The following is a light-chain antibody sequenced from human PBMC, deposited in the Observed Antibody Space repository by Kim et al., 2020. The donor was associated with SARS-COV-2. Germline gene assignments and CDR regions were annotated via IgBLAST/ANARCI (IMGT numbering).Light chain of an antibody. V-gene: IGKV1-39*01. CDR3: QQSYSTPLT. J-gene: IGKJ4*01. CDR1: RTIDNF. CDR2: VAS. Sequence: ASVGDRVTITCRASRTIDNFLNWYQQKPGKAPKVLIYVASTLQSGVPSRFSGSGAGTNFTLTISSLQLEDFATYFCQQSYSTPLTFGGGTKVDIK.